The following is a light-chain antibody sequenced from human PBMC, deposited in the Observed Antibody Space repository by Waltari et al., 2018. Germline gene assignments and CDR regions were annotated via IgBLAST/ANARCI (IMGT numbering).Light chain of an antibody. CDR2: GTS. Sequence: QSVLTQPPSVSGAPGQRVTISCTGSSSNIGANFDVHWYQHLPGTAPRLLIYGTSTRPSGVPDRFSGSKSGTSASLAITGLQAEDEANYYCQSYDSSLSLVVFGGGTKLTVL. V-gene: IGLV1-40*01. J-gene: IGLJ2*01. CDR3: QSYDSSLSLVV. CDR1: SSNIGANFD.